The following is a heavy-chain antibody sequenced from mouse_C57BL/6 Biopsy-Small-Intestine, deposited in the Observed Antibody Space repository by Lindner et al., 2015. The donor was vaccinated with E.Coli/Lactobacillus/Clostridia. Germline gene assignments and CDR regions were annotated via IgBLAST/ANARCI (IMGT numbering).Heavy chain of an antibody. CDR1: GYTFTDYE. Sequence: VQLQESGAELVRPGASVTLSCKASGYTFTDYEMHWVKQTPVHGLEWIGAIDPETGGTAYNQKFKGKAIPTADKSSSTAYMELRSLTSEDSAVYYCTRGDGYYFTWFAYWGQGTLVTVSA. J-gene: IGHJ3*01. V-gene: IGHV1-15*01. D-gene: IGHD2-3*01. CDR3: TRGDGYYFTWFAY. CDR2: IDPETGGT.